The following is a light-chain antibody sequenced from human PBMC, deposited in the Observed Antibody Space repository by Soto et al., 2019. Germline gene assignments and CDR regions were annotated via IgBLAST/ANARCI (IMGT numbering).Light chain of an antibody. CDR2: DAS. CDR1: QTVSSY. Sequence: EILMTQSPDTLSLSPGERATLSCRASQTVSSYLAWYQQKPGQAPRLLIYDASNRATGIPARFSGSGSGTDFTLTINSLEPEDFAVYYCQQYGSSGTFGQGTKVDIK. J-gene: IGKJ1*01. CDR3: QQYGSSGT. V-gene: IGKV3-11*01.